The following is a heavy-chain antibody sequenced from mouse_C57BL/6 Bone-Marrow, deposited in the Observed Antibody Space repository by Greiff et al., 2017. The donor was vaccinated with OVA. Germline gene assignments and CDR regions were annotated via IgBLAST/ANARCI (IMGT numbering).Heavy chain of an antibody. J-gene: IGHJ3*01. CDR2: IYPRSGNT. Sequence: VMLVESGAELARPGASVKLSCKASGYTFTSYGISWVKQRTGQGLEWIGEIYPRSGNTYYNEKFKGKATLTADKSSSTAYMELRSLTSEDSAVYFCARFWDVGFAYWGQGTLVTVSA. V-gene: IGHV1-81*01. CDR3: ARFWDVGFAY. CDR1: GYTFTSYG. D-gene: IGHD4-1*01.